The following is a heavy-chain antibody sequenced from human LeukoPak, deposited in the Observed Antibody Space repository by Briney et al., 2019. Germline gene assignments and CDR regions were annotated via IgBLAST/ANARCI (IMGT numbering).Heavy chain of an antibody. CDR3: ASLLWIQLWLRDY. V-gene: IGHV4-4*07. D-gene: IGHD5-18*01. CDR2: IYGSGST. J-gene: IGHJ4*02. CDR1: GGSISRYY. Sequence: PSETLSLTCTVSGGSISRYYWSWIRQPAGKGLQWIGRIYGSGSTTYNPSLKSRLTMSVDTSKNQFSLKLSSVTAADTAVYYCASLLWIQLWLRDYWGQGTLVTVSS.